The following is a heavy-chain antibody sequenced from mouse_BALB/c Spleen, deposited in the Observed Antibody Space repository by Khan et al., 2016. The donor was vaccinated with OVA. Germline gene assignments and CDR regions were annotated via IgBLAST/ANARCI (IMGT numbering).Heavy chain of an antibody. CDR2: INPSNNYT. Sequence: VQLQQSGAELARPGASVKMSCKASGYTFTSYTMHWVRQRPGQTLEWIGHINPSNNYTNYNQNFKDKATLIVDKSSSPAYMQLNSLTSEDSAVYYCIREGAYYRSGGWFAYWGQGTLVTVSA. J-gene: IGHJ3*01. D-gene: IGHD2-14*01. V-gene: IGHV1-4*01. CDR3: IREGAYYRSGGWFAY. CDR1: GYTFTSYT.